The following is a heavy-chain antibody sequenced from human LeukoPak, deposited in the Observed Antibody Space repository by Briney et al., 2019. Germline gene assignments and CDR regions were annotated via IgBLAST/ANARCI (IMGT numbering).Heavy chain of an antibody. Sequence: PEASVKVSCKASGYTFTSYGISWVRQAPGQGLEWMGWISAYNGNTNYAQKLQGRVTMTTDTSTSTAYMELRSLRSDDTAVYYCAGEPVAAAMGTLSGAWGQGTLVTVSS. D-gene: IGHD5-18*01. V-gene: IGHV1-18*01. CDR2: ISAYNGNT. CDR3: AGEPVAAAMGTLSGA. J-gene: IGHJ5*02. CDR1: GYTFTSYG.